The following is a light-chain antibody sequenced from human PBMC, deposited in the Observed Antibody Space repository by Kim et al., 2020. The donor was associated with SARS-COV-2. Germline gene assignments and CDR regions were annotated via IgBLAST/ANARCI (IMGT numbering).Light chain of an antibody. J-gene: IGLJ2*01. CDR3: QAWDSSTVV. CDR2: QDS. CDR1: KLGDKY. Sequence: SVSPGQTASITCSGDKLGDKYACWYQQKPGHSPVLVIYQDSKRPSGIPERFSGSNSGNTATLTISGTQAMYEADYYCQAWDSSTVVFGGGTQLTVL. V-gene: IGLV3-1*01.